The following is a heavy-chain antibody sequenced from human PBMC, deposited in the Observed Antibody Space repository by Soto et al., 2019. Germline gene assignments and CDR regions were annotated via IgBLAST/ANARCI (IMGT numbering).Heavy chain of an antibody. CDR2: IHISGST. V-gene: IGHV4-4*07. D-gene: IGHD4-17*01. Sequence: SEELPLPCSGSGGTMRSYYWSGFRQSVGKGLEWIGRIHISGSTKYNPSLKSRVTMSVDTSKNQFSLQLSSVTAADTDVYYCAAGYGVYMTGGSSDIWGPGIIGT. CDR3: AAGYGVYMTGGSSDI. CDR1: GGTMRSYY. J-gene: IGHJ3*02.